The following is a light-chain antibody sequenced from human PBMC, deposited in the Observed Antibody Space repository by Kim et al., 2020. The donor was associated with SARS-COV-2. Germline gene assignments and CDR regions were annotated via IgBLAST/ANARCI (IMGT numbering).Light chain of an antibody. CDR3: QQYNNWPYT. Sequence: SLSPGKHHTLSGRASQNVSSNLAWYQQKPGQAPSLLSYGASARATGIPSRFSGSGSGTEFTLTISGLRSEDFAVFSGQQYNNWPYTFGQGTKLEI. J-gene: IGKJ2*01. CDR1: QNVSSN. CDR2: GAS. V-gene: IGKV3-15*01.